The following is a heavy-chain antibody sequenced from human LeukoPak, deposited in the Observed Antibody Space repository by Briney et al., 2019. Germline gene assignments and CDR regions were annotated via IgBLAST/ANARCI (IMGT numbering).Heavy chain of an antibody. D-gene: IGHD4-17*01. Sequence: ASVKVSCKASGYTFTSYDINWVRQATGQGLEWMGWMNPNSGNTGYAQKFQGRVTMTRNTSISTAYMELSSLRSEDTAVYYCAREVRTTKWSSYDYGDYAYFDYWGQGTLVTVSS. CDR3: AREVRTTKWSSYDYGDYAYFDY. CDR2: MNPNSGNT. V-gene: IGHV1-8*01. J-gene: IGHJ4*02. CDR1: GYTFTSYD.